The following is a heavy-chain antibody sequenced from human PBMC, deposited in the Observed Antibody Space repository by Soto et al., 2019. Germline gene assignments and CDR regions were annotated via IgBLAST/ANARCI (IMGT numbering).Heavy chain of an antibody. CDR2: INSGGGST. CDR1: GFTFSTYW. J-gene: IGHJ4*02. D-gene: IGHD3-10*01. CDR3: ARWFTYGNFDYFDY. Sequence: GGSLRLSCAASGFTFSTYWMHWFRQAPGKGLVWVSRINSGGGSTTYADSVKGRFTISRDNAKNALYLQLNGLRAEDTAIYYCARWFTYGNFDYFDYWGQGTQVTVSS. V-gene: IGHV3-74*01.